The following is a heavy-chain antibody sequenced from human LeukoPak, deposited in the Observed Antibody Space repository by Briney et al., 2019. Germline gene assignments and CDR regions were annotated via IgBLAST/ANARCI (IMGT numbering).Heavy chain of an antibody. CDR3: AEEGENYAFDI. CDR2: MWYDGSNK. CDR1: GFTFSSYG. D-gene: IGHD2-21*01. J-gene: IGHJ3*02. V-gene: IGHV3-33*06. Sequence: GGSLRLSCAASGFTFSSYGMHWVRQAPGKGLEWVAIMWYDGSNKYYADSVQGRFTISRDNSKNTLYLQMNSLRAEDTAIYYCAEEGENYAFDIWGQGTMVTVSS.